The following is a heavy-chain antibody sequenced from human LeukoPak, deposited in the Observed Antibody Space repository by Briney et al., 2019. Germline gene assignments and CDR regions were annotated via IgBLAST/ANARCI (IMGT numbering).Heavy chain of an antibody. CDR1: GFTFSSYG. Sequence: GGSLRLSCAASGFTFSSYGMHWVRQAPGKGLEWVAFIRYDGSNKYYADSVKGRFTISRDNAKNSLYLQMNSLRAEDTAVYYCTCDLNRSDGLWGQGTMVTVSS. CDR2: IRYDGSNK. V-gene: IGHV3-30*02. J-gene: IGHJ3*01. D-gene: IGHD2-8*01. CDR3: TCDLNRSDGL.